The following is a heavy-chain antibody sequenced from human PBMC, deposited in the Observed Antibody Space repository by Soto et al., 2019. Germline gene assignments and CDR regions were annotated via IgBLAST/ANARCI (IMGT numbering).Heavy chain of an antibody. J-gene: IGHJ6*03. CDR2: ISAYNGNT. V-gene: IGHV1-18*01. Sequence: ALVKVSCKASGYTFTSYGISWVRQAPGQGLEWKGWISAYNGNTNYAQKLQGRVTMTTDTSTSTAYMELRSLRSDDTAVYYCARDLGCSGGSCYSLPYYYYYYMDVWGKGTTVTVSS. D-gene: IGHD2-15*01. CDR3: ARDLGCSGGSCYSLPYYYYYYMDV. CDR1: GYTFTSYG.